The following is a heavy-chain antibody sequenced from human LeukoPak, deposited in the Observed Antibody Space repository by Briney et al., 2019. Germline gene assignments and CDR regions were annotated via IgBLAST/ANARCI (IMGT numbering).Heavy chain of an antibody. CDR3: ARDINWGQVDY. CDR1: GFTFSGHW. V-gene: IGHV3-74*01. CDR2: INGDGSAT. J-gene: IGHJ4*02. Sequence: GGSLRLSCAASGFTFSGHWMYWLRQAPGKGLAWVSRINGDGSATNYADSMQGRFTISRDNAKNIVYLQMNSLREDDTAIYYCARDINWGQVDYWGQGTLVTVSS. D-gene: IGHD7-27*01.